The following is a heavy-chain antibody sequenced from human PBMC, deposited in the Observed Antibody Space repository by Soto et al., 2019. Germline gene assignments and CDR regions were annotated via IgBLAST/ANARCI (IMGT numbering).Heavy chain of an antibody. D-gene: IGHD6-19*01. Sequence: SETLSLTFPVYRGSFSGYYWSWIRQPPGKGLEWIGEINHSGSTNYNPSLKSRVTISVDTSKNQFSLKLSSVTAADTAVYYCARGDIAVAGVDYWGQGTLVTVSS. V-gene: IGHV4-34*01. CDR1: RGSFSGYY. CDR3: ARGDIAVAGVDY. J-gene: IGHJ4*02. CDR2: INHSGST.